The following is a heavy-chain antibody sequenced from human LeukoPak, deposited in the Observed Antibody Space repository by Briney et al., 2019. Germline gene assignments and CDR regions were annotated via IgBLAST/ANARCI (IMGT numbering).Heavy chain of an antibody. J-gene: IGHJ4*02. CDR3: AREGVVGATVYYFDY. CDR1: GFTFSSYS. D-gene: IGHD1-26*01. CDR2: ISSSSSYI. Sequence: GGSLRLSCAASGFTFSSYSMNWVRQAPGKGLEWVSSISSSSSYIYYADSVKGRFTISRDNAKNSLYLQMNSLRAEDTAVYYCAREGVVGATVYYFDYWGQGTQVTVSS. V-gene: IGHV3-21*01.